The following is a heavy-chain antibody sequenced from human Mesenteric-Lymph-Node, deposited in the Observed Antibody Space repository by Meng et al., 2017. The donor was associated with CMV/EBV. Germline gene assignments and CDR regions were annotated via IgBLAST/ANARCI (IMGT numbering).Heavy chain of an antibody. D-gene: IGHD1-1*01. Sequence: GGSLRLSCKASAITFTNAWMSWVRQAPGKGLEWVGHIKSKADGGTPDYAAPVKGRFSISRDDSKSMLYLQMNSLKSEDTAVYYCTTGPKGWNPDYWGQGTLVTVSS. CDR2: IKSKADGGTP. CDR1: AITFTNAW. V-gene: IGHV3-15*01. J-gene: IGHJ4*02. CDR3: TTGPKGWNPDY.